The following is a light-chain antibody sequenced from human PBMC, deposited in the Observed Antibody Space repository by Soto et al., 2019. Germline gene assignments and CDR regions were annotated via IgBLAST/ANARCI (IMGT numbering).Light chain of an antibody. Sequence: VVLTQSPATLSLSPGERATLSCRASQSISRFLAWYQQQPGQTPRLLIYDASNRATGVPARFSGSGSGTVFTLTITSLEPEDFATYYCLQHNSYPLTFGGGTKVEIK. CDR3: LQHNSYPLT. J-gene: IGKJ4*01. CDR2: DAS. V-gene: IGKV3-11*01. CDR1: QSISRF.